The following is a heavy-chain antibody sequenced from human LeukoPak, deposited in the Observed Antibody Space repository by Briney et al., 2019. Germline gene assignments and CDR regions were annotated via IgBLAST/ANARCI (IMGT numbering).Heavy chain of an antibody. Sequence: GGSLRLSCAASGFTFSSYGMSWVRQAPGKGLECVSPISGSGGSTNHADSVKGRFTISRDNSKNTLYLQMNSLRAEDTAGYYCAKVWTAYSDDYFDYWGQGTLVTVSS. V-gene: IGHV3-23*01. CDR2: ISGSGGST. CDR1: GFTFSSYG. CDR3: AKVWTAYSDDYFDY. J-gene: IGHJ4*02. D-gene: IGHD3/OR15-3a*01.